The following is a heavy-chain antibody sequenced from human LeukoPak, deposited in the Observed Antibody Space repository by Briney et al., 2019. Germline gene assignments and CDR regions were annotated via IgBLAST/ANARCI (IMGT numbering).Heavy chain of an antibody. CDR2: ISPDGNKE. J-gene: IGHJ4*02. CDR1: GFTFSIFG. CDR3: AKINNVDDF. Sequence: GGSLRLSCAASGFTFSIFGIHWVRQAPGKGLEWVAAISPDGNKEYYTESVKGRFTVSRDNSNNMIYLQINSLRGVDSAVYYCAKINNVDDFWGQGTLVTVSS. V-gene: IGHV3-30*18. D-gene: IGHD1/OR15-1a*01.